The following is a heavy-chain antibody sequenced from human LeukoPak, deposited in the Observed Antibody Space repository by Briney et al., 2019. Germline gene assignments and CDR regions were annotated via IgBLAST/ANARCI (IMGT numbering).Heavy chain of an antibody. V-gene: IGHV4-59*01. Sequence: SETLSLTCTVSGGSISSYYWSWIRQPPAKGLELIGYISYSGSTDYNPSLKSRVTISLDTSKNQFSLRLSSVTAADTAVYYCARETRLHSGSYSNDAFDIWGQGTMVTASS. CDR2: ISYSGST. CDR1: GGSISSYY. D-gene: IGHD1-26*01. J-gene: IGHJ3*02. CDR3: ARETRLHSGSYSNDAFDI.